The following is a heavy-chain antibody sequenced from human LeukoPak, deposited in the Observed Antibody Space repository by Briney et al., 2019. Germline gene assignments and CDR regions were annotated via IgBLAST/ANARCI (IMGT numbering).Heavy chain of an antibody. J-gene: IGHJ4*02. CDR3: ARRSRLSPGLVTLSY. CDR1: GYTFTGYY. CDR2: MNPNSGNT. V-gene: IGHV1-8*02. D-gene: IGHD2-21*02. Sequence: ASVKVSCKASGYTFTGYYMHWVRQAPGQGLEWMGWMNPNSGNTGYAQKFQGRVTMTRNTSISTAYMELSSLRSEDTAVYYCARRSRLSPGLVTLSYWGQGTLVTVSS.